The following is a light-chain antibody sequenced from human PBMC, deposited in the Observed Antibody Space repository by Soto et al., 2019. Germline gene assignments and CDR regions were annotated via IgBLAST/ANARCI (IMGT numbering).Light chain of an antibody. V-gene: IGKV3-20*01. J-gene: IGKJ4*01. CDR3: QQYGSSPLT. Sequence: IVMTQSPGTLSLSPGERATLSCRASQSVSSSYLAWYQQKPGQAPRLLIYGASSRATGIPDRFSGSGSGTDFTLTISRLEPEDLAVYYSQQYGSSPLTFGGGTKVDIK. CDR2: GAS. CDR1: QSVSSSY.